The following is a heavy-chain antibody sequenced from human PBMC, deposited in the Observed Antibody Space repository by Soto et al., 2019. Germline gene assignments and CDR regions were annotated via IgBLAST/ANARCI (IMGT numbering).Heavy chain of an antibody. CDR3: ARGYSYGYIWYFDY. J-gene: IGHJ4*02. V-gene: IGHV4-4*07. Sequence: SETLSLTCTAPGGSISSYYWSWIRQPAGKGLEWIGRIYTSGSTNYNPSLKSRVTMSVDTSKSQFSLKLSSVTAADTAVYYCARGYSYGYIWYFDYWGQGTLVTVYS. CDR2: IYTSGST. D-gene: IGHD5-18*01. CDR1: GGSISSYY.